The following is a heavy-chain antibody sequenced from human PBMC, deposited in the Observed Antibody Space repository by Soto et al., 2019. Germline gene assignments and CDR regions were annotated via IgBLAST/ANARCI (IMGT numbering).Heavy chain of an antibody. CDR3: AHRHYDILTGYYAAFDY. CDR2: IYWDNDK. Sequence: SGPTLVNPTQTLTLTCTFSGFSLRTSGVGVGWIRQPPGKALEWLALIYWDNDKQYSPSLKSRLTITKDTSKNQVVLTMTNMDPVDTAIYYCAHRHYDILTGYYAAFDYWGQGTLVTVSS. D-gene: IGHD3-9*01. CDR1: GFSLRTSGVG. J-gene: IGHJ4*02. V-gene: IGHV2-5*02.